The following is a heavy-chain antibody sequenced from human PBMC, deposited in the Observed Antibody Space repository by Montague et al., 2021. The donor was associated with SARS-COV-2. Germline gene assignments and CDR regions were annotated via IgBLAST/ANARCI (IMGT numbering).Heavy chain of an antibody. J-gene: IGHJ6*02. CDR1: GGSISSGNYH. V-gene: IGHV4-61*09. Sequence: TLSLTCTVSGGSISSGNYHWSWIRQPAGKGLEWIGHIYTSGSTNYNPSLKSRVTISVHTSNNQFSLKLSSVTAADTAVYYCARESGSPTYYFYYGVDVWGQGTTVTVSS. CDR3: ARESGSPTYYFYYGVDV. D-gene: IGHD1-26*01. CDR2: IYTSGST.